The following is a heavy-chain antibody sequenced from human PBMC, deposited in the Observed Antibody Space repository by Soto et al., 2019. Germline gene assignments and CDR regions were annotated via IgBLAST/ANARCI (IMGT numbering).Heavy chain of an antibody. D-gene: IGHD6-19*01. Sequence: VQLLESGGDLVQTGGSLRLSCVASGFTFNSYAMGWVRQAPGKGLEWVSGISDSGGSRYYADSVKGRFTISKDSSKNTLSLQMHSLRSEDSAIYYCAKDKGTSGWAFEYWGQGTLVIVSS. CDR2: ISDSGGSR. CDR3: AKDKGTSGWAFEY. CDR1: GFTFNSYA. J-gene: IGHJ4*02. V-gene: IGHV3-23*01.